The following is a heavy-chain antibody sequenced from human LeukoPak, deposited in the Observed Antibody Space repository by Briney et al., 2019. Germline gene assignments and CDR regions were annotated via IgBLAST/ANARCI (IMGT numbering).Heavy chain of an antibody. CDR2: IKSDGTYP. D-gene: IGHD2-2*01. CDR3: ALGYVYDHPDVFYV. Sequence: PGGSLRLSCAASGITFSRYYRLRVRQAPGKGLVWVSRIKSDGTYPSYADWVQGRFTISSDNAKKTFYLQMNNLRAEDAAVYYCALGYVYDHPDVFYVWGQGTMVTVSS. V-gene: IGHV3-74*01. CDR1: GITFSRYY. J-gene: IGHJ3*01.